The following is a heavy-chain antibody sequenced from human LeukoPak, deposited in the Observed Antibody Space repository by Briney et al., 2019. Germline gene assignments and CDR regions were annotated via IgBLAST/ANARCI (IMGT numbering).Heavy chain of an antibody. CDR2: IYSGGST. D-gene: IGHD2-2*01. V-gene: IGHV3-66*01. CDR1: GFTVSSNY. Sequence: GGSLRLSCAASGFTVSSNYMSWVRRAPGKGLEWVSVIYSGGSTYYADSVKGRFTISRDNSKNTLYLQMNSLRAEDTAVYYCARDAVYCSSTSCYHYYYYGMDVWGQGTTVTVSS. CDR3: ARDAVYCSSTSCYHYYYYGMDV. J-gene: IGHJ6*02.